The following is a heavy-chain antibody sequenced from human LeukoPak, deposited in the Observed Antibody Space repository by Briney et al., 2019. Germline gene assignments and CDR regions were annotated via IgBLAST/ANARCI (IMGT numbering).Heavy chain of an antibody. CDR3: ARRSDSGSDDGEDYFDY. CDR2: IYYDGST. D-gene: IGHD1-26*01. Sequence: SETLSLTCTVSGGSIYSTTFYWGWIRQPPGKGLEWIGSIYYDGSTYYNPSLKSRVTISVDTSNNQFSLKLTSATAADTAVYFCARRSDSGSDDGEDYFDYWGQGTLVTVSS. CDR1: GGSIYSTTFY. J-gene: IGHJ4*02. V-gene: IGHV4-39*01.